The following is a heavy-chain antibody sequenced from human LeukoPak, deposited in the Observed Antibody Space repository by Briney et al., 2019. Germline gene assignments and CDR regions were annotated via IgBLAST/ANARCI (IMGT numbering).Heavy chain of an antibody. J-gene: IGHJ4*02. D-gene: IGHD1-14*01. CDR3: AKDITAVGGLIDY. CDR1: GFTFSSYG. V-gene: IGHV3-30*02. CDR2: IWYGGANK. Sequence: PGGSLRLSCAASGFTFSSYGMHWVRQAPGKGLEWVAVIWYGGANKYYAESVKGRFTISRDNSKNTLYLQMNSLRAEDTAVYYCAKDITAVGGLIDYWGQGTLVTVSS.